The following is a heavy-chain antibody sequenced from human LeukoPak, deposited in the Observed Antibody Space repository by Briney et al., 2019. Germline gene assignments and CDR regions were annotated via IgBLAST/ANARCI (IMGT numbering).Heavy chain of an antibody. CDR1: GFTFSTYW. J-gene: IGHJ4*02. CDR3: AKDPKLQLVGGDHFDY. CDR2: MKQDGSEK. V-gene: IGHV3-7*05. D-gene: IGHD6-13*01. Sequence: GGSLRLSCAASGFTFSTYWLTWVRQAPGQGLEWVANMKQDGSEKNYVDSVKGRFTISRDNDKNSLYLQMNSLRAEDAAVYYCAKDPKLQLVGGDHFDYWGQGTLVTVSS.